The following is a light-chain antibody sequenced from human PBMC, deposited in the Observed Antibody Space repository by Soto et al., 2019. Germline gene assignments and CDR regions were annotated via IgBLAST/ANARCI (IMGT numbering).Light chain of an antibody. Sequence: DIQMTQSPSSLSVSAGERATITCRASQTISTNLNWYQQEPGKAPKLLIYAASSLHSGVPSRFSGSGSGTDFTLTISSLQPEDFAAYYCQQSHGIPYTFGQGTKLEIK. CDR3: QQSHGIPYT. CDR1: QTISTN. V-gene: IGKV1-39*01. J-gene: IGKJ2*01. CDR2: AAS.